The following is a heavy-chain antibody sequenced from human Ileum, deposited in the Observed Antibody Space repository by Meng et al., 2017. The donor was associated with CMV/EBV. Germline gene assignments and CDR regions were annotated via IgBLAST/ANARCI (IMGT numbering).Heavy chain of an antibody. CDR1: GFTFYDAW. D-gene: IGHD2-8*02. Sequence: LSCAASGFTFYDAWLSWVRQAPGKGLEWVGLIKKKADGETTDYAAPVKGRFTISRDDSKNTLYLQMNSLKIEDTAVYYCTPGGGGVGDWGQGTLVTVSS. V-gene: IGHV3-15*01. CDR3: TPGGGGVGD. J-gene: IGHJ4*02. CDR2: IKKKADGETT.